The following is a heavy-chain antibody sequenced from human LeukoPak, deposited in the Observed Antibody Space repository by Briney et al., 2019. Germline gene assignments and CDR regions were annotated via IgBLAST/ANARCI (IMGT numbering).Heavy chain of an antibody. CDR2: INAGNGNT. CDR1: GFTFSSYA. V-gene: IGHV1-3*01. Sequence: GRSLRLSCAASGFTFSSYAIHWVRQAPGQRLEWMGWINAGNGNTRYSQKFQGGVTITRDTSASTAYMELSSLRSEDTAVYYCARSILVVPVASHYNYGVDVWGQGTTVTVSS. J-gene: IGHJ6*02. D-gene: IGHD2-2*01. CDR3: ARSILVVPVASHYNYGVDV.